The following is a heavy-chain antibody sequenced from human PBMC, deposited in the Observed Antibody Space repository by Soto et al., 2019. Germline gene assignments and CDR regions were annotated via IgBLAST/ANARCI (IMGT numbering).Heavy chain of an antibody. CDR1: GGSFSGYY. V-gene: IGHV4-34*01. D-gene: IGHD3-10*01. Sequence: SETLSLTCAVYGGSFSGYYWSWIRQPPGKGLEWIGEINHSGSTNYNPSLKSRVTISVDTSKNQFSLKLSSVTAADTAVYYCARGQNYGSGSYRYYFDYWGQGTLVTVSS. CDR3: ARGQNYGSGSYRYYFDY. J-gene: IGHJ4*02. CDR2: INHSGST.